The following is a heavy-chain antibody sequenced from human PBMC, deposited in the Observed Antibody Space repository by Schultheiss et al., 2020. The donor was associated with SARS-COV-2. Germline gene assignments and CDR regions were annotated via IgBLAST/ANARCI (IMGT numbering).Heavy chain of an antibody. CDR1: GFTFSSYW. D-gene: IGHD6-13*01. J-gene: IGHJ4*02. CDR3: ARSAAAGTDY. Sequence: GGSLRLSCAASGFTFSSYWMHWVRQAPGKGLEWVSSISSSSSYIYYADSVKGRFTISRDNAKNSLYLQMNSLRAEDTAVYYCARSAAAGTDYWGQGTLVTVSS. CDR2: ISSSSSYI. V-gene: IGHV3-21*04.